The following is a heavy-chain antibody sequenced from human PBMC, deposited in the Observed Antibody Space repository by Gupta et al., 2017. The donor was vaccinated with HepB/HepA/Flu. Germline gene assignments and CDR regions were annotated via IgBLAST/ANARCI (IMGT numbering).Heavy chain of an antibody. J-gene: IGHJ4*02. V-gene: IGHV3-30*18. Sequence: QVQLVESGGGVVQPGKPLKLSCPASGFTFNSSGIHVLHQAPGTGLEWVAVVSFDGNTKYYADSVRGRFTISRDNSRNTLFLQMDNLRDEDTAVYYCAKETLFYCSGFICYRGGFDSWGQGTLVTVSS. D-gene: IGHD2-15*01. CDR2: VSFDGNTK. CDR3: AKETLFYCSGFICYRGGFDS. CDR1: GFTFNSSG.